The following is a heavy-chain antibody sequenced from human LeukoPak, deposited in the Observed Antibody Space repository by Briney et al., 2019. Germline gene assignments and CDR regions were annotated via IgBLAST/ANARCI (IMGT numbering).Heavy chain of an antibody. V-gene: IGHV1-8*01. J-gene: IGHJ6*04. Sequence: ASVKVSCKAPGYTFTSYDINWVRQATGQGLEWMGWMNPNSGNTGYAQKFQGRVTMTRNTSISTAYMELSSLRSEDTAVYYCARGGRKVRGLDVWGKGTTVTISS. CDR2: MNPNSGNT. CDR3: ARGGRKVRGLDV. D-gene: IGHD3-10*01. CDR1: GYTFTSYD.